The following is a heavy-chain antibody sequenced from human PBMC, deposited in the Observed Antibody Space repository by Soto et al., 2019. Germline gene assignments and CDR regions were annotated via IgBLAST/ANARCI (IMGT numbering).Heavy chain of an antibody. CDR1: GGSISSGDYY. V-gene: IGHV4-30-4*01. J-gene: IGHJ4*02. CDR3: ARAHYYDSSGYYPHFDY. CDR2: IYYSGST. Sequence: QVQLQESGPGLVKPSQTLSLTCTVSGGSISSGDYYWSWIRQPPGKGLEWIGYIYYSGSTSYNPSLKIRVIISVDASKNQFSLKLSSVTAAATAVYYCARAHYYDSSGYYPHFDYWGQGTLVTVSS. D-gene: IGHD3-22*01.